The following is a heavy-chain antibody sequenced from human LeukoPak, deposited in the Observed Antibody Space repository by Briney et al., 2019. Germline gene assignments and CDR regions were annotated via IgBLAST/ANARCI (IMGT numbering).Heavy chain of an antibody. V-gene: IGHV3-53*01. Sequence: GGSLRLSCAASGFPVSSNYMSWVRQAPGKGLEWVSVIYSGAGTYYADSVKGRFTISRDNPKNTLYLQMNSLRAEDTAVYYCARGGWGGFDIWGQGTMVTVSS. J-gene: IGHJ3*02. CDR3: ARGGWGGFDI. CDR2: IYSGAGT. D-gene: IGHD3-16*01. CDR1: GFPVSSNY.